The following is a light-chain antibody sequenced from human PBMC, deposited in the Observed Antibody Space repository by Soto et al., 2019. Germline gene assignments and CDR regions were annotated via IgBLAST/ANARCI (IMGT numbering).Light chain of an antibody. J-gene: IGKJ1*01. CDR1: QSVSSN. V-gene: IGKV3-15*01. CDR3: QQYNNWPRT. CDR2: GAS. Sequence: EIVMTQSPATLSVSPGERATLSCRASQSVSSNLAWYQQKPGQAPRLLIYGASTRATGIPARFSGSGAGTEFTLTICSLQSEDFAVYYCQQYNNWPRTFGQGTKVEI.